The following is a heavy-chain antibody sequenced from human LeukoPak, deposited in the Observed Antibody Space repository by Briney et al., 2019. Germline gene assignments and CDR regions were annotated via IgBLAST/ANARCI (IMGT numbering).Heavy chain of an antibody. CDR3: ARRGYNSSGYYGAYYFDY. V-gene: IGHV4-59*08. CDR2: IYYSGST. Sequence: PSETLSLTCTVSGGSISSYYWSWIRQPPGKGLEWIGYIYYSGSTNYNPSLKSRVTISVDTSKNQFSLKLSSVTAADTAVYYCARRGYNSSGYYGAYYFDYWGQGTLVTVSS. J-gene: IGHJ4*02. CDR1: GGSISSYY. D-gene: IGHD3-22*01.